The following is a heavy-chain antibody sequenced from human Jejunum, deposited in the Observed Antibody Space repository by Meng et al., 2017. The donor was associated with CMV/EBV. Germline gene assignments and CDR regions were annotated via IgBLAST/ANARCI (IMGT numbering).Heavy chain of an antibody. D-gene: IGHD6-13*01. J-gene: IGHJ5*02. CDR3: AASSSSWYQNWFDP. V-gene: IGHV1-18*01. CDR2: ISAYNGNT. Sequence: GQLWQSGAWAKKPGASGTVSCKASGYTFTSNGISWVRQAPGQGLEWMGWISAYNGNTNYAQKLQGRVTMTTDTSTSTAYMELRSLRSDDTAVYYCAASSSSWYQNWFDPWGQGTLVTVSS. CDR1: GYTFTSNG.